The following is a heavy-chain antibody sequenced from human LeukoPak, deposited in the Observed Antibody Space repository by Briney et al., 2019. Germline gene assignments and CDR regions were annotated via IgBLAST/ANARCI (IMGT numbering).Heavy chain of an antibody. CDR3: ARARDSTGRADY. CDR2: ISYDGSNK. D-gene: IGHD1-14*01. Sequence: GRSLRLSCAASGFTFSSYAMHWVRQAPGKGLEWVAVISYDGSNKYYADSVKGRFTISRDNSKNTLYLQMNSLRAEDTAVYYCARARDSTGRADYWGQGTLVTVTS. V-gene: IGHV3-30-3*01. J-gene: IGHJ4*02. CDR1: GFTFSSYA.